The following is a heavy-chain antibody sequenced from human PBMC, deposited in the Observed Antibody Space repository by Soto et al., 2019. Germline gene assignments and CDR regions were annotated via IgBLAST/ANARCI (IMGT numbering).Heavy chain of an antibody. J-gene: IGHJ6*03. CDR3: ARTRLRFLEWFPTQDRANYYYYYMDV. V-gene: IGHV1-8*01. D-gene: IGHD3-3*01. CDR2: MNPNSGNT. Sequence: ASVKVSCKASGYTFTSYDINWVRQATGQGLEWMGWMNPNSGNTGYAQKFQGRVTMTRNTSISTAYMELSSLRSEDTAVYYCARTRLRFLEWFPTQDRANYYYYYMDVSGKGTSVPVSS. CDR1: GYTFTSYD.